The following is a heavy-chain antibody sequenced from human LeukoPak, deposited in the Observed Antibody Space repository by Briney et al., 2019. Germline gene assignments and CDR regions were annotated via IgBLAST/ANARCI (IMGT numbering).Heavy chain of an antibody. V-gene: IGHV3-48*04. J-gene: IGHJ6*03. CDR2: ISSTSGTI. Sequence: GGSLRLSCTDSGFTFTSYGMNWVRQAPGKGLEWVSYISSTSGTIQYGDSVNGRFTISRDNAKNSLYLQIDGLRAEDTAVYYCAKDLKPYCSSTSCYYYYYMDVWGKGTTVTVSS. D-gene: IGHD2-2*01. CDR3: AKDLKPYCSSTSCYYYYYMDV. CDR1: GFTFTSYG.